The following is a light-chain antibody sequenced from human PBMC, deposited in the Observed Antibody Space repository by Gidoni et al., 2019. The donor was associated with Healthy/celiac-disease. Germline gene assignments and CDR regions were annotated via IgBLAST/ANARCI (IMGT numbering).Light chain of an antibody. J-gene: IGLJ2*01. CDR2: YKSDSDK. CDR1: SGINVGTYR. CDR3: MIWHSSAVV. Sequence: QAVLTQPASLSPSPGASASLTCTLRSGINVGTYRIYWYQQKPGSPPQYLLRYKSDSDKQQGPGVPSRFSGSKDASANAGILLISGLQSEDEADYYCMIWHSSAVVFGGGTKLTGL. V-gene: IGLV5-45*01.